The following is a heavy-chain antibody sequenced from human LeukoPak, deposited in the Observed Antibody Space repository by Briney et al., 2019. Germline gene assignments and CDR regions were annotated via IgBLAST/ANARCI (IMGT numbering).Heavy chain of an antibody. Sequence: GGSLRLSCAASGFPFSSSVMSWVRQAPGKGLEWVSAISGSGGSTYYADSVKGRFTISRDNSKNTLYLQMNSLRAEDTAVYYCAKAYSVRAASDYWGQGTLVTVSS. CDR1: GFPFSSSV. D-gene: IGHD2-21*01. V-gene: IGHV3-23*01. CDR2: ISGSGGST. CDR3: AKAYSVRAASDY. J-gene: IGHJ4*02.